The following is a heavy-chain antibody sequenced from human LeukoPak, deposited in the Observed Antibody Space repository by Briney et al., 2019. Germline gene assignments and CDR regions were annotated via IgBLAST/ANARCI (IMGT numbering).Heavy chain of an antibody. CDR2: IIPIFGTA. D-gene: IGHD5-12*01. J-gene: IGHJ6*02. CDR1: GGTFSSYA. Sequence: SVKVSCKASGGTFSSYAISWVRQAPGQGLEWMGGIIPIFGTANYAQKFQGRVTITADESTSTAYMELSSLRAEDTAVYYCAKDGGYDYHYYYYGMDVWGQGTTVTVSS. V-gene: IGHV1-69*13. CDR3: AKDGGYDYHYYYYGMDV.